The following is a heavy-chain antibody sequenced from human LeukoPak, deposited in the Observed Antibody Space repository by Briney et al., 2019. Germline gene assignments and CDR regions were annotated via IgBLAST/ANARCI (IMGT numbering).Heavy chain of an antibody. CDR2: ISWNSGSI. J-gene: IGHJ4*02. V-gene: IGHV3-9*03. Sequence: PGGSLRLSCAASGFTFDDYAMHWVRQAPGKGLEWVSGISWNSGSIGYADSVKGRFTISRDNAKNSLYLQMNSLRAEDMALYYCALQGESSSGWYPLDYWGQGTLVTVSS. CDR1: GFTFDDYA. D-gene: IGHD6-19*01. CDR3: ALQGESSSGWYPLDY.